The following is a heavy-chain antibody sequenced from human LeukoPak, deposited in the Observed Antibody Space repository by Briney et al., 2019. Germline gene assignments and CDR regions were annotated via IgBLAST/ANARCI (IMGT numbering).Heavy chain of an antibody. CDR3: ARDGGTYYFDY. CDR1: RFTFIRYE. J-gene: IGHJ4*02. CDR2: ISTSGSTI. V-gene: IGHV3-48*03. Sequence: GGSLRLSCAASRFTFIRYEMNWVRQAPGKALKWLSYISTSGSTIYYADSVKGRFTISRDNAKNSLYLQMNSLRAEDTAVYYCARDGGTYYFDYWGQGTLVTVSS. D-gene: IGHD3-16*01.